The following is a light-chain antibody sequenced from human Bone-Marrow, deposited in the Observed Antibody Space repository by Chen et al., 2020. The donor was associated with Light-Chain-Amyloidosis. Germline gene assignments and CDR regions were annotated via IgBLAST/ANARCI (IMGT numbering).Light chain of an antibody. Sequence: SDELTRPPSVSVSPGQKARITCSGDDLPTKYAYWYQQKPGQAPVLVIHRDTERPSGISERFSGSSSGTTATLTISGVQAEDEADYHCQSADSSGTYEVIFGGGTKLTVL. CDR3: QSADSSGTYEVI. CDR2: RDT. J-gene: IGLJ2*01. V-gene: IGLV3-25*03. CDR1: DLPTKY.